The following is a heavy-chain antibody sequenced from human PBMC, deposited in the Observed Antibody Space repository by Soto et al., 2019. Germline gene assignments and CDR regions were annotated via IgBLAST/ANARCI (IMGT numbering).Heavy chain of an antibody. V-gene: IGHV1-69*12. Sequence: QVQLVQSGAEVKKPGSSVKVSCKTSGGTFSSYAISWVRQDPGQGLEGMGGIIPIFDTANYSQKFQGRVTITADESTSTAYLELSSLRSEDTTVYYCARHDCISSSCYCYYSYSMDVWGQATTVTVSS. J-gene: IGHJ6*02. CDR1: GGTFSSYA. D-gene: IGHD2-2*01. CDR2: IIPIFDTA. CDR3: ARHDCISSSCYCYYSYSMDV.